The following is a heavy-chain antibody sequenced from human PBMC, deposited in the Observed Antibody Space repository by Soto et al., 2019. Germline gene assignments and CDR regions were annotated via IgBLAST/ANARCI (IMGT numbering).Heavy chain of an antibody. Sequence: GGSLRLSCAASGFRFNTYAMSWVRQAPGKGLEWVSSISASGSNTYYADSVQDRFTISRDNFRLTLDLHMNNLRAEDTAVYYCAKSGYSDPFVEYYFDYWGQGTLVTVSS. D-gene: IGHD3-10*01. CDR1: GFRFNTYA. V-gene: IGHV3-23*01. CDR3: AKSGYSDPFVEYYFDY. CDR2: ISASGSNT. J-gene: IGHJ4*02.